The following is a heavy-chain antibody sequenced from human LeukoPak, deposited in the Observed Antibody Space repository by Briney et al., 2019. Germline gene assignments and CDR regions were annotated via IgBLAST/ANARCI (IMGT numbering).Heavy chain of an antibody. Sequence: SETLSLTCTVSGGSISSYYWSWLRQPPGKGLEWIGYIYYSGSTNYNPSLKSRVTISVDTSKNQFSLKLSSVAAADTAVYYCARHTSRCVYYDILTGPPVGWFDPWGQGTLVTVSS. D-gene: IGHD3-9*01. V-gene: IGHV4-59*08. CDR1: GGSISSYY. CDR3: ARHTSRCVYYDILTGPPVGWFDP. J-gene: IGHJ5*02. CDR2: IYYSGST.